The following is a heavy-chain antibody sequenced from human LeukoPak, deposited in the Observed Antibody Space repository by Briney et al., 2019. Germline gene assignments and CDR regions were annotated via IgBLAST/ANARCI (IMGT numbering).Heavy chain of an antibody. CDR1: GFTFSSYA. J-gene: IGHJ3*02. CDR2: ISYDGSNK. V-gene: IGHV3-30-3*01. D-gene: IGHD3-22*01. Sequence: GGSLRLSCAASGFTFSSYAMHWVRQAPGKGLEWVAVISYDGSNKYYADSVKGRFTISRDNAKNSLYPQMNSLRAGDTAVYYCARERIRAYYYDSTGAFDIWGQGTMVTVSS. CDR3: ARERIRAYYYDSTGAFDI.